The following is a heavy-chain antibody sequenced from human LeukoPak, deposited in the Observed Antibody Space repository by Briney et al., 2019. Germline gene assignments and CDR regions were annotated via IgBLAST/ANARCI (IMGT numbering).Heavy chain of an antibody. V-gene: IGHV3-30*04. CDR2: ISYDGSNK. CDR3: ARGGTVSGHY. Sequence: PGGSLRHSCAASGFTFSSYAMHWVRQAPGKGLEWVAVISYDGSNKYYADSVKGRFTISRDNSKNTLYLQMNSLRAEDTAVYYCARGGTVSGHYWGQGTLVTVSS. CDR1: GFTFSSYA. D-gene: IGHD1-1*01. J-gene: IGHJ4*02.